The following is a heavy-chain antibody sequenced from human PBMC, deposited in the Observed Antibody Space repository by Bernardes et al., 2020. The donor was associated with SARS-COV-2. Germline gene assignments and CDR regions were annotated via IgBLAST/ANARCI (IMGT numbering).Heavy chain of an antibody. CDR2: IYSNGGT. V-gene: IGHV4-4*07. CDR3: ARGVIDTSSSFVYYYYYGMDV. CDR1: GGSISSYY. J-gene: IGHJ6*02. Sequence: TLSLTCTVSGGSISSYYWSWIRQPAGKGLEWIGRIYSNGGTNYNPSLKSRVTMSVDTSKNQFSLKLNSVTAADTAVYYCARGVIDTSSSFVYYYYYGMDVWGRGTTVTVSS. D-gene: IGHD6-6*01.